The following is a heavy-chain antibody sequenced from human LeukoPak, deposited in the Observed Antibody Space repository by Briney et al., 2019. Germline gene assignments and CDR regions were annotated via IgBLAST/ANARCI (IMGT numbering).Heavy chain of an antibody. D-gene: IGHD3-22*01. Sequence: ASVKVSCKASRDTFNSYTIIWVRQAPGQGLEWVARIIPILGITNYAQNFQGRVTLIADKSTTTVFMELSSLRSEDTAVYYCARDAGYESSGSPYSYFDLWGRGTLVTVSS. CDR2: IIPILGIT. CDR3: ARDAGYESSGSPYSYFDL. J-gene: IGHJ2*01. V-gene: IGHV1-69*02. CDR1: RDTFNSYT.